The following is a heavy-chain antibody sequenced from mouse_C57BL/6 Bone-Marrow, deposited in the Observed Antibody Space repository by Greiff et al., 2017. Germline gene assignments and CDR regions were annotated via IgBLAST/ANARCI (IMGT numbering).Heavy chain of an antibody. D-gene: IGHD1-1*01. CDR1: GYTFTSYW. J-gene: IGHJ1*03. Sequence: QVQLQQPGAELVKPGASVKLSCKASGYTFTSYWMHWVKQRPGRGLEWIGRIDPNSGGTKYNEKFKSKATLTVDKPSSTAYMQLSSLTSADSAVYYYERSHYYGSSYWYFDVWGTGTTVTVSS. CDR2: IDPNSGGT. V-gene: IGHV1-72*01. CDR3: ERSHYYGSSYWYFDV.